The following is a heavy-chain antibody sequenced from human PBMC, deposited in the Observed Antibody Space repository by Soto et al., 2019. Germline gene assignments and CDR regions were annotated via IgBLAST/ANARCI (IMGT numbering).Heavy chain of an antibody. CDR1: GYTFTGYA. CDR2: INAGNGNT. CDR3: ARSAVSPSGGLIGTFDP. V-gene: IGHV1-3*01. Sequence: ASVKVSCKASGYTFTGYAMHWVRQAPGQRLEWMGWINAGNGNTKYSQKFQGRVTMTRDTSASTAYMELSSLRSEDTAIYYCARSAVSPSGGLIGTFDPWGKGTLVTVSS. D-gene: IGHD3-16*02. J-gene: IGHJ5*02.